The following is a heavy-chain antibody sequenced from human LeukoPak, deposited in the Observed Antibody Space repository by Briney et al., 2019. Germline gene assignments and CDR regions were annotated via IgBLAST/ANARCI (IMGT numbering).Heavy chain of an antibody. D-gene: IGHD3-22*01. CDR1: GFTFSSYA. V-gene: IGHV3-30*04. CDR3: ARVRGYYPFDY. J-gene: IGHJ4*02. CDR2: ISYDGSNK. Sequence: GSLRLSCAASGFTFSSYAMHWVRQAPGKGLEWVAVISYDGSNKYYADSVKGRFTISRDNSKNTLYLQMNSLRAEDTAVYYCARVRGYYPFDYWGQGTLVTVSS.